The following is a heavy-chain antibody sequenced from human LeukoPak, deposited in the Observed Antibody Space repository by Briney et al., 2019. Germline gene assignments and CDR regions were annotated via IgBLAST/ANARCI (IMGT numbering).Heavy chain of an antibody. D-gene: IGHD5-18*01. CDR1: GFTFSGYT. Sequence: GGSLRLSCEASGFTFSGYTINWVRQAPGKGLQWVSSIDSSSTYIYYADSVKGRFTISRDNSKNTLYLQMNSLRAEDTAVYYCAKEGSGYSYGYGYFDYWGQGTLVTVSS. J-gene: IGHJ4*02. CDR2: IDSSSTYI. V-gene: IGHV3-21*01. CDR3: AKEGSGYSYGYGYFDY.